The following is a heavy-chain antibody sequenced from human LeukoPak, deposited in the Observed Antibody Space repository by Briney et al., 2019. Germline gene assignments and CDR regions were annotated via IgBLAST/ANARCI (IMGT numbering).Heavy chain of an antibody. V-gene: IGHV3-9*01. J-gene: IGHJ4*02. CDR1: GFTFDDYA. CDR2: ISWNSGSI. D-gene: IGHD4-23*01. CDR3: AKDRLLAYGGFDY. Sequence: PGGSLRLSCAASGFTFDDYAMHWVRQAPGKGLEWVSGISWNSGSIGYADSVRGRFTISRDNAKNSLYLQMNSLRAEDTASYYCAKDRLLAYGGFDYWGQGTLVTVSS.